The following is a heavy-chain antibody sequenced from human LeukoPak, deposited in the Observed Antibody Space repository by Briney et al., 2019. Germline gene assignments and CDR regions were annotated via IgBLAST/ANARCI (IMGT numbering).Heavy chain of an antibody. Sequence: SETLSLTCAVYGGSFSGYYWSWIRQPPGKGLEWIGEINHSGSTNYNPSLKSRVTISVDTSKNQFSLKLSSVTAADTAVYYCARAAHGYYPIYNPGPFDYWGQGTLVTVSS. CDR1: GGSFSGYY. D-gene: IGHD1-14*01. J-gene: IGHJ4*02. CDR3: ARAAHGYYPIYNPGPFDY. CDR2: INHSGST. V-gene: IGHV4-34*01.